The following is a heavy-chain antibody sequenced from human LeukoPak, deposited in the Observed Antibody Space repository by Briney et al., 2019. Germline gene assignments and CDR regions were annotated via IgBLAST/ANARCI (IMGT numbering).Heavy chain of an antibody. V-gene: IGHV6-1*01. CDR3: ASLNFDY. J-gene: IGHJ4*02. CDR1: GDSVSSDSAA. Sequence: SQTLSLTCAISGDSVSSDSAAWSWIRQSPSRGLEWLGRTYYRSKWYNDYAIPVKSRITISPDTSKNQFSLQLNSVTPEDTAVYYCASLNFDYWGQGTLVTVSS. CDR2: TYYRSKWYN.